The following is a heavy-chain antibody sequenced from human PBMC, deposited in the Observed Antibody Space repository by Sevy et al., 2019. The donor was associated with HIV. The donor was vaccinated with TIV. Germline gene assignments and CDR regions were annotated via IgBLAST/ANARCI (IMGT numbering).Heavy chain of an antibody. CDR2: INPDGTST. D-gene: IGHD1-1*01. V-gene: IGHV3-74*01. J-gene: IGHJ4*02. Sequence: GGSLRLSCAASGFTFSDYWMHWVRQTPGGLVWVSLINPDGTSTSYADSVKGRVTISSDNAKNTVHLQMNSLRAEDTAVYYCVRNAKFVRDFWGQGTLVTVSS. CDR1: GFTFSDYW. CDR3: VRNAKFVRDF.